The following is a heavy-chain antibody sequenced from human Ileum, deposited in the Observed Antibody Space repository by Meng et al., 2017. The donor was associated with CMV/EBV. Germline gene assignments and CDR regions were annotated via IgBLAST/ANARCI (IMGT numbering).Heavy chain of an antibody. CDR1: GYTFTDSY. J-gene: IGHJ4*02. CDR3: AREIIMAARAFGY. CDR2: IKPHSGDT. V-gene: IGHV1-2*02. Sequence: QLAKLGTEVKKPGASVKVSCKASGYTFTDSYMHWVRQAPGQGLEWMGWIKPHSGDTKYEKKFQGRVTMTSDTSISTVYMELTRLTPDDTAIYYCAREIIMAARAFGYWGQGTLVTVSS. D-gene: IGHD5-12*01.